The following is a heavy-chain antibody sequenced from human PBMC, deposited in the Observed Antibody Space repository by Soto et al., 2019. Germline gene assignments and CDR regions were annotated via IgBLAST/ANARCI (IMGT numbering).Heavy chain of an antibody. Sequence: SETLSLTCAVYGGSFSGYYWSWIRQPPGKGLEWIGEINHSGSTNYNPSLKSRVTISVDTSKNQFSLKLSSVTAADTAVYYCARGRRGNYGMDVWGQGTTVTVSS. CDR2: INHSGST. J-gene: IGHJ6*02. V-gene: IGHV4-34*01. CDR1: GGSFSGYY. CDR3: ARGRRGNYGMDV.